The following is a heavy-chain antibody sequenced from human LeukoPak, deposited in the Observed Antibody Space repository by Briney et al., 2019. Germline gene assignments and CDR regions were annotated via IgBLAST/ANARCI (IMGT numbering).Heavy chain of an antibody. CDR1: GGSISSGDYY. Sequence: PSQTLSLTCTVSGGSISSGDYYWSWIRQPPGKGLEWIGYIYYSGSTYYNPSLKSRVTMSVDTSKNQFSLKLSSVTAADTAVYYCAREHSSSSPSPYYYYYMDVWGKGTTVTVSS. CDR3: AREHSSSSPSPYYYYYMDV. J-gene: IGHJ6*03. CDR2: IYYSGST. V-gene: IGHV4-30-4*08. D-gene: IGHD6-13*01.